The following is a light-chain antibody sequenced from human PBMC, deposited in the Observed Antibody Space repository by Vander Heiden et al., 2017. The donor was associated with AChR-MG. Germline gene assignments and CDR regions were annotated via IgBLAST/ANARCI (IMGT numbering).Light chain of an antibody. Sequence: QSVLTQPPSVSRAPGPTVTISGTGSSSNSGAGYDVSWYQQRPGTAPKLLIYGNSNRPSGVPDRFSGSKSGTSASLAITGLQAEDEADYYCQSYDSSLSGWVFGGGTKLTVL. J-gene: IGLJ3*02. V-gene: IGLV1-40*01. CDR2: GNS. CDR1: SSNSGAGYD. CDR3: QSYDSSLSGWV.